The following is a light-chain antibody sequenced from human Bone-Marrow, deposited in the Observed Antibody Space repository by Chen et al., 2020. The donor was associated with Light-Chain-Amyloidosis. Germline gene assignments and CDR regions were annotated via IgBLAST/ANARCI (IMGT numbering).Light chain of an antibody. CDR3: GSYAGTNNWI. J-gene: IGLJ2*01. Sequence: QTALTQPPSASGSPGHSVTISCTGFSFDYVSWYQQHPGKAPTLLIYEFTKRPSGVPARFSVTRSGTTASRPVSGLQAEDEADYHGGSYAGTNNWIFGGGTKLPVL. V-gene: IGLV2-8*01. CDR1: SFDY. CDR2: EFT.